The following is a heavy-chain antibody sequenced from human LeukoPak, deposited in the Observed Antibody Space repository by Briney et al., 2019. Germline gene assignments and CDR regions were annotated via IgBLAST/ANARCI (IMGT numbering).Heavy chain of an antibody. J-gene: IGHJ3*02. V-gene: IGHV4-4*07. D-gene: IGHD3-3*01. CDR2: IYTSGST. CDR3: ARYFTIFGVVPGAFDI. Sequence: PSETLSLTCTVSGGSISSYYWSWIRQPAGKGLEWIGRIYTSGSTNYNPSLKSRVTMSVDTSKNQFSLKLSSVTAADTAVYYCARYFTIFGVVPGAFDIWGQGTMVTVSS. CDR1: GGSISSYY.